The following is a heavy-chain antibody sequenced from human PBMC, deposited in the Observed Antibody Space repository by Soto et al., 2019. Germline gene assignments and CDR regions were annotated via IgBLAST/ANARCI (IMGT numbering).Heavy chain of an antibody. CDR2: ISAYNGNT. CDR3: ARDPSIAAANWFDP. CDR1: GYTFTSYG. D-gene: IGHD6-6*01. Sequence: GASVKVSCKASGYTFTSYGISWVRQAPGQGLEWMGWISAYNGNTNYAQKLQGRVTMTTDTSTSTAYMELRSLRSDDTAVYYCARDPSIAAANWFDPWGQGTLVTSPQ. J-gene: IGHJ5*02. V-gene: IGHV1-18*01.